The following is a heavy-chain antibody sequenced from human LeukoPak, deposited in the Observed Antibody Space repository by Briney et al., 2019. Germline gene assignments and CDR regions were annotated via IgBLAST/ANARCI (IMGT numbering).Heavy chain of an antibody. D-gene: IGHD1-26*01. J-gene: IGHJ4*02. CDR3: TTVPWELPKDY. CDR2: LKEKTDGGKR. CDR1: GFIFSNAW. V-gene: IGHV3-15*01. Sequence: GGSLRLLCAPSGFIFSNAWMRGVRHAPGKGVEGGGRLKEKTDGGKRVHCAPVKGSFTLLRDDSKNTLYLQMNSLKTGDIAVYYCTTVPWELPKDYWRQGSRVSVPS.